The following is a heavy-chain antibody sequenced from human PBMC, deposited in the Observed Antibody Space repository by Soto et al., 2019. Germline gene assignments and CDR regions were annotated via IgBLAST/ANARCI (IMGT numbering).Heavy chain of an antibody. CDR3: ASSREFDY. CDR2: IFPSATT. V-gene: IGHV4-30-2*01. Sequence: SETLSLTCGVSGGSLSGATYSWNWIRQPPGKGLEWIGYIFPSATTYYNPSPKSRVTISIDVSKNQFSLSLRSLTAADTAVYYCASSREFDYWSQGTLVTSPQ. CDR1: GGSLSGATYS. J-gene: IGHJ4*02.